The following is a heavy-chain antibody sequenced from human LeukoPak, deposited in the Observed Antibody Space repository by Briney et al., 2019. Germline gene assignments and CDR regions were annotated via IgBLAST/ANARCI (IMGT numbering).Heavy chain of an antibody. D-gene: IGHD2-15*01. Sequence: ASVKVSCKASGYTFTSYGISWVRQAPGQGLEWMGWISAYNGNTNYAQKLQGRVTMTTDTSTSTAYMELRSLRSDDTAVYYCARTYCSGGSCYSGYFDYWGQGPWSPSPQ. CDR3: ARTYCSGGSCYSGYFDY. CDR1: GYTFTSYG. J-gene: IGHJ4*02. CDR2: ISAYNGNT. V-gene: IGHV1-18*01.